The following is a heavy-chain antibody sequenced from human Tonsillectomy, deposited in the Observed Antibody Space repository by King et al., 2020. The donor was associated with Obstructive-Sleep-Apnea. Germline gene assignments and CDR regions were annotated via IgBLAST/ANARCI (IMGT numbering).Heavy chain of an antibody. J-gene: IGHJ4*02. V-gene: IGHV3-30-3*01. D-gene: IGHD3-22*01. Sequence: VQLVESGGGVVQPGRSLRLSCAASGFTFSSYSMHWVRQAPGKGLEWVARISYDGNRTCYADSVKGRFTISRDNSKSALFLQMNSLRAEDTAVYYCAYFDSSGYYSYFDYWGQGTLVTVPS. CDR1: GFTFSSYS. CDR3: AYFDSSGYYSYFDY. CDR2: ISYDGNRT.